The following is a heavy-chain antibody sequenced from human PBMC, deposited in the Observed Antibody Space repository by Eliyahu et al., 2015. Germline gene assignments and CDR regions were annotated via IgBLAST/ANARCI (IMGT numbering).Heavy chain of an antibody. CDR2: IYPGDSNV. V-gene: IGHV5-51*01. D-gene: IGHD2-21*02. Sequence: EVQLVQSGAEVKKPGESLKISCKGSGYSFTSXGIGWVRPMPGKGLGWVGIIYPGDSNVRYSPSFQGQVTISADKSINTAYLQWSSLKASDTAMYYCARHPSCAGDCYPVVWYFDLWGRGTLVTVSS. J-gene: IGHJ2*01. CDR1: GYSFTSXG. CDR3: ARHPSCAGDCYPVVWYFDL.